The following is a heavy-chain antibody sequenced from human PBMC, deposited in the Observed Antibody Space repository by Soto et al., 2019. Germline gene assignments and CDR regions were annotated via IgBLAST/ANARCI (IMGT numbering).Heavy chain of an antibody. CDR1: GDTFSSYA. V-gene: IGHV1-69*01. CDR2: IIPPLGTA. CDR3: ARVGSDNYYDSSGSRDY. J-gene: IGHJ4*02. Sequence: QVQLVQSGAEMKKPGSSVKVSCKASGDTFSSYAFTWVRQAPGQGLEWVGGIIPPLGTANYARKFQGRVTITADESTRTAYMELSSLRSEDTAVYYCARVGSDNYYDSSGSRDYWGQGTLVTVSS. D-gene: IGHD3-22*01.